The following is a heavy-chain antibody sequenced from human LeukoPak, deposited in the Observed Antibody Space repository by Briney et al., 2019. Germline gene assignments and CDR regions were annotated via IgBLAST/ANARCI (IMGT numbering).Heavy chain of an antibody. CDR2: IIGSGGTT. CDR3: VKGATGVLVDDY. CDR1: GFPFGNYA. D-gene: IGHD2-8*02. J-gene: IGHJ4*02. V-gene: IGHV3-23*01. Sequence: PGGARSLSWAASGFPFGNYAMSGGRQAPGKGRSWVSSIIGSGGTTYYTDSVKGRFTISRDNSQNTLYLQMTGLRADDTALYYCVKGATGVLVDDYWGQGTLVTVSS.